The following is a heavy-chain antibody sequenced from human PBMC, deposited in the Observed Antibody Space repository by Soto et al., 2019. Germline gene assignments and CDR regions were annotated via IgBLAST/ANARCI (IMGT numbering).Heavy chain of an antibody. Sequence: QVQLVQSGAEVKKPGASVTVSCKPSGYVLISHYIHWVRQAPGQGLEWMGVINPDGGGTIAAQNCQGSLTMNTDTSTDTVYMDRTSLRYADTDLYYCARDETYCGGDCHDFDLWGQGTMVTVSS. J-gene: IGHJ3*01. D-gene: IGHD2-21*02. CDR1: GYVLISHY. V-gene: IGHV1-46*01. CDR3: ARDETYCGGDCHDFDL. CDR2: INPDGGGT.